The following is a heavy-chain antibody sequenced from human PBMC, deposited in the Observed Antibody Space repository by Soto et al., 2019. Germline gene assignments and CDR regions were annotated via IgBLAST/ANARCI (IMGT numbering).Heavy chain of an antibody. V-gene: IGHV3-23*01. D-gene: IGHD3-10*01. Sequence: EVQLLESGGGLVQPGGSLRLSCAASGFTFDSYAMNWVRQAPGKGLVWVASISGSGGSTYHADSVKGRFTISRDNSKNTLFLQMNSLRAEDTAEYYCAKAYGDYFYYYMYVWGKGTTVTVSS. J-gene: IGHJ6*03. CDR2: ISGSGGST. CDR3: AKAYGDYFYYYMYV. CDR1: GFTFDSYA.